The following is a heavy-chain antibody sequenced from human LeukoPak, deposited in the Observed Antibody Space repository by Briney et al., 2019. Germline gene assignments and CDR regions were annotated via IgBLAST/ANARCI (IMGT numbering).Heavy chain of an antibody. CDR1: GGSFSGYY. V-gene: IGHV4-34*01. Sequence: LTCAVYGGSFSGYYWSWIRQPPGKGLEWIGEINHSGSTNYNPSLKSRVTISVDTSKNQFSLKLSSVTAADTAVYYCAALYYDFSFWGQGTLVTVSS. D-gene: IGHD3-3*01. J-gene: IGHJ4*02. CDR2: INHSGST. CDR3: AALYYDFSF.